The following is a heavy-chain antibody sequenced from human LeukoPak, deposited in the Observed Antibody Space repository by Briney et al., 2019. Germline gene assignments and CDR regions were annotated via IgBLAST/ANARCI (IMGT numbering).Heavy chain of an antibody. D-gene: IGHD3-16*01. CDR3: AGFWGYSYGMDV. J-gene: IGHJ6*02. Sequence: GGSLRLSCAASGFTFSSYWMHWVRQAPGKGLVWVSRINSDGSSTSYADSVKGRFTISRDNAKNTLYLQMNSLRAEDTAVYYCAGFWGYSYGMDVWGQGTTVTVSS. CDR2: INSDGSST. CDR1: GFTFSSYW. V-gene: IGHV3-74*01.